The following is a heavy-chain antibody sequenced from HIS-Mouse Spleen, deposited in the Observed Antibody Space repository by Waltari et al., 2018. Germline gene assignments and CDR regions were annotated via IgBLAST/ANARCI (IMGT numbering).Heavy chain of an antibody. CDR1: GYTFTGYY. D-gene: IGHD6-13*01. CDR2: INPSSGGT. CDR3: ARVGYSSSWYFDY. Sequence: QVQLVQSGAEVKKPGASVKVACKASGYTFTGYYMHWVRQAPGQGLEWMGWINPSSGGTNNAQKFQGRVTMTMDTSISTAYMELSRLRSDDTAVYYWARVGYSSSWYFDYWGQGTLVTVSS. J-gene: IGHJ4*02. V-gene: IGHV1-2*02.